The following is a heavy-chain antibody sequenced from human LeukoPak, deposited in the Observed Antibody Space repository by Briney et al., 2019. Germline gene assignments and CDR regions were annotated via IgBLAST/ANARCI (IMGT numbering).Heavy chain of an antibody. Sequence: ASVKVSCKASGGTFSSYAISWVRQAPGQGLEWMGGIIPIFGTANYAQKFQGRVTITADESTSTAYMELSSLRSEDTAVYYCARDYGGNSGWFDPWGQGTLVTVSS. CDR3: ARDYGGNSGWFDP. J-gene: IGHJ5*02. D-gene: IGHD4-23*01. CDR1: GGTFSSYA. CDR2: IIPIFGTA. V-gene: IGHV1-69*01.